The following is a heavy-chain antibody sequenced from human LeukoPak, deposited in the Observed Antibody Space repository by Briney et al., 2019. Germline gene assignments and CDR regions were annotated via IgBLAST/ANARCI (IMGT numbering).Heavy chain of an antibody. CDR2: IIPIFGTA. V-gene: IGHV1-69*13. Sequence: SVKVSCKASGYTFTGYYMHWVRQAPGQGLEWMGGIIPIFGTANYAQKFQGRVTITADESTSTAYMELSSLRSEDTAVYYCATQLEMATTFDYWGQGTLVTVSS. J-gene: IGHJ4*02. CDR1: GYTFTGYY. CDR3: ATQLEMATTFDY. D-gene: IGHD5-24*01.